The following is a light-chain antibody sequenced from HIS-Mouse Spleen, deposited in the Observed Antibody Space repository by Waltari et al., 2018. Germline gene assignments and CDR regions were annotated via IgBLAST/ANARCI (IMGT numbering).Light chain of an antibody. CDR1: SSDVGGYNY. V-gene: IGLV2-8*01. Sequence: QSALTQPPSASGSPGQSVTISCTGTSSDVGGYNYVSWYQQPPGKAPKLMIYEVITRPSGVPDRFSGSKSGNTASLTVSGLQAEDEADYYCSSYAGSNNVVFGGGTKLTVL. CDR2: EVI. CDR3: SSYAGSNNVV. J-gene: IGLJ2*01.